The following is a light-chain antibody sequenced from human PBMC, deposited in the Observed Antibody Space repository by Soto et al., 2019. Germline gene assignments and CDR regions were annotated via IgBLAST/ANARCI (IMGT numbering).Light chain of an antibody. V-gene: IGKV1-5*03. CDR2: KAS. Sequence: DIQMTQSPSSLSASVGDRVTITCRASQSINSWLAWYQQKPGKAPKLLIYKASNLESGVPSRFSGSGSGTEFTLTINSLQPDDLATDYCQQYNTYSRTFGQGTKVEIK. CDR1: QSINSW. J-gene: IGKJ1*01. CDR3: QQYNTYSRT.